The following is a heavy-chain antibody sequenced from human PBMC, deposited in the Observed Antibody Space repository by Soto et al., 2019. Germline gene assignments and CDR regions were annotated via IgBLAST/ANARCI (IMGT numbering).Heavy chain of an antibody. CDR2: IYYSAST. D-gene: IGHD3-3*02. Sequence: SETLSLTCTVSGGSISICTYYWGWIRQPLGKRLEWIGSIYYSASTYYNPYHKSRATMSVDTSKLKFSLKLSSVTVDDTVVYYRASPKIAFYNWCDPWVQETLVTVSA. CDR1: GGSISICTYY. J-gene: IGHJ5*02. CDR3: ASPKIAFYNWCDP. V-gene: IGHV4-39*01.